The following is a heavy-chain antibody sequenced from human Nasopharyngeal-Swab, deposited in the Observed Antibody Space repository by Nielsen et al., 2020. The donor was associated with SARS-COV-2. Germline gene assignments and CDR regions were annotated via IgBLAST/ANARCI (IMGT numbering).Heavy chain of an antibody. CDR3: ARLPSAWGRRDFDY. Sequence: GESLKISCAASGFTFSTYSMIWVRQVPAKGLEWVSWISSSVSYIYYADSVKGRFTISRDNAKNALYLQMSSLRAEDTAVYYCARLPSAWGRRDFDYWGQGTLVTVSS. J-gene: IGHJ4*02. CDR1: GFTFSTYS. CDR2: ISSSVSYI. D-gene: IGHD6-19*01. V-gene: IGHV3-21*06.